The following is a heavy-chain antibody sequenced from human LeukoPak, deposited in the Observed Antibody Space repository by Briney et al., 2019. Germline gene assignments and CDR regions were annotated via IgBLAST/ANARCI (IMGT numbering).Heavy chain of an antibody. V-gene: IGHV3-30-3*01. D-gene: IGHD3-16*02. CDR2: ISYDGSNK. Sequence: PGGSLRLSCAASGLTVTSNYMSGVRQAPGKGLEWVAVISYDGSNKYYADSVKGRFTISRDNSKNTLYLQMNSLRVEDTAVYYCARGDGLGELSSTLDYWGQGTRITVSS. CDR3: ARGDGLGELSSTLDY. CDR1: GLTVTSNY. J-gene: IGHJ4*02.